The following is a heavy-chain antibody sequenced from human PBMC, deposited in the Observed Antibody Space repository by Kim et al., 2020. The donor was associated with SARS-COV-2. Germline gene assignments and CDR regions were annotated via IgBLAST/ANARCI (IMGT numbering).Heavy chain of an antibody. J-gene: IGHJ4*02. Sequence: GGSLRLSCAASGFTFDDYAMHWVRQAPGKGLEWVSGISWNSGSIGYADSVKGRFTISRDNAKNSLYLQMNSLRAEDTALYYCAKDLSFNWNSFDYWGQGTLVTVSS. CDR1: GFTFDDYA. D-gene: IGHD1-1*01. V-gene: IGHV3-9*01. CDR3: AKDLSFNWNSFDY. CDR2: ISWNSGSI.